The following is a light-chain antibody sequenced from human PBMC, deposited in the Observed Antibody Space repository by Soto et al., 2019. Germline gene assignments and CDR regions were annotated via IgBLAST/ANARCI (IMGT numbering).Light chain of an antibody. CDR2: GAS. V-gene: IGKV3-15*01. CDR3: QQYNNWLT. J-gene: IGKJ4*01. CDR1: QSVSSN. Sequence: EIVMTQSPATLSVSPGERATLSCRASQSVSSNLAWYQQKPGQAPRLLIYGASTSATGVPARFSGSRSGTEFTLTISSLQSEDFAVYYCQQYNNWLTFGGGTKVEIK.